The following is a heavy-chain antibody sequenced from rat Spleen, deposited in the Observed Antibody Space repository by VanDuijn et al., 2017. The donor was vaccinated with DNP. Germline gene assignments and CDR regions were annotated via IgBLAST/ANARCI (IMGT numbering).Heavy chain of an antibody. Sequence: EVQLVESGGGLVQPGRSLKLSCTGSGFTFSDYYMAWVRQAPTKGLDWVAYINYDGGTAYNGDSVKGRFTISRDNAKSTLYLQMNSLRSEDMGTYYCARYSLRRLWDYWGQGVMVTVSA. J-gene: IGHJ2*01. V-gene: IGHV5-22*01. CDR3: ARYSLRRLWDY. CDR1: GFTFSDYY. D-gene: IGHD1-11*01. CDR2: INYDGGTA.